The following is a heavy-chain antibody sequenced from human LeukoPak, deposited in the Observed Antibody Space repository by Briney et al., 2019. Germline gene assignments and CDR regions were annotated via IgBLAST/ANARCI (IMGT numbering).Heavy chain of an antibody. Sequence: ASVKVSRKASGGTFSSYAISWVRQAPGQGLEWMGRIIPILGIANYAQKFQGRVTITADKSTSTAYMELSSLRSEDTAVYYCARDPDTAMVNYDYWGQGTLVTVSS. D-gene: IGHD5-18*01. CDR1: GGTFSSYA. V-gene: IGHV1-69*04. J-gene: IGHJ4*02. CDR2: IIPILGIA. CDR3: ARDPDTAMVNYDY.